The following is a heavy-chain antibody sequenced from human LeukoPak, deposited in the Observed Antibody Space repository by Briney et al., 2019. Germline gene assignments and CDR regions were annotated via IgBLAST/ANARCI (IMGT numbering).Heavy chain of an antibody. Sequence: GGSLRLSCAASGFTFSSYAMSWVRQAPGHGLEWVSAISGSGGSTYYADSVKGRFTISRDNSKNTPYLQMNSLRAEDTAVYYCAKGPVGRATRSEVDYWGQGTLVTVSS. V-gene: IGHV3-23*01. CDR3: AKGPVGRATRSEVDY. D-gene: IGHD1-26*01. CDR1: GFTFSSYA. J-gene: IGHJ4*02. CDR2: ISGSGGST.